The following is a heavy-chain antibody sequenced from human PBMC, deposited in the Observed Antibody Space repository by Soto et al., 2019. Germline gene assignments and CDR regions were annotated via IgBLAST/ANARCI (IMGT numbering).Heavy chain of an antibody. CDR2: VSPYNGNR. J-gene: IGHJ4*02. CDR3: ARRYGDPSSAAGFDS. D-gene: IGHD2-21*02. CDR1: GYTFPNYG. V-gene: IGHV1-18*01. Sequence: QVPLVQSGAEVKKPGASVKASCKASGYTFPNYGISWVRQAPGQGLEWMGWVSPYNGNRNYAQKFHGRVTMTTDTSTNTAFMELRSLSPGDTAVYYCARRYGDPSSAAGFDSWGQGTLVTVSS.